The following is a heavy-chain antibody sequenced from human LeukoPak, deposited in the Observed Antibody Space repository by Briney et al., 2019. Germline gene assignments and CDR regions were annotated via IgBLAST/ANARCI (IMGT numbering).Heavy chain of an antibody. CDR1: AYTFTGYY. V-gene: IGHV1-2*02. D-gene: IGHD4-17*01. CDR2: INPNSGGT. CDR3: ARAFGDGDSLAY. J-gene: IGHJ4*02. Sequence: GASVKVSCKASAYTFTGYYIHWVRQAPGQGLEWMGWINPNSGGTNHAQNFQGRVTMTRDTSISTAYMELSRLRSDDTAVYYCARAFGDGDSLAYRGQGTRVTVSS.